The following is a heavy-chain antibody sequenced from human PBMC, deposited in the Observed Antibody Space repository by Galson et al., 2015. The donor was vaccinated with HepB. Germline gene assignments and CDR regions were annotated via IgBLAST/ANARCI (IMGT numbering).Heavy chain of an antibody. J-gene: IGHJ4*02. CDR2: ISASGGKT. CDR1: GFIVDGSG. Sequence: SLRLSCAASGFIVDGSGMSWVRQAPGKGLEWVSGISASGGKTNYADSVKGRFTMSRDNSQNTVYLQMNSLRVDDSALYYCTRDSGWESAYWGQGTLVTVSS. CDR3: TRDSGWESAY. D-gene: IGHD3-10*01. V-gene: IGHV3-23*01.